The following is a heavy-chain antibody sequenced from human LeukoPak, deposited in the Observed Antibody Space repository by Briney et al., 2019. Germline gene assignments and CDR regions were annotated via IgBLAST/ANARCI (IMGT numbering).Heavy chain of an antibody. CDR3: ARDRKSGESSEIDF. V-gene: IGHV3-74*01. CDR2: INRDGSTT. CDR1: GFTFSNYW. Sequence: GGSLRLSCAASGFTFSNYWVHWVRQAPGRGLVWVSRINRDGSTTNYADSVKGRFTVSRDNAKNTLNLQMNSLRAEDTAVYYCARDRKSGESSEIDFWGQGTLVTVSS. J-gene: IGHJ4*02. D-gene: IGHD3-10*01.